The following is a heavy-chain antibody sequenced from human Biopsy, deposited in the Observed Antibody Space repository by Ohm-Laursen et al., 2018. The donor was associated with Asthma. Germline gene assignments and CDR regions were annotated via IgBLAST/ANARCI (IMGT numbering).Heavy chain of an antibody. D-gene: IGHD3-10*01. V-gene: IGHV4-31*03. CDR2: IDYSGTT. Sequence: SDTLSLTCTVSGASISSGGYYWSWIRHHPGSGLEWIGYIDYSGTTYYNPSLKSRVSLSPDTSKNQFSLRLSSLTAANTAVYYCARGPNYHGSGRAPIGMDVWGQGTTVTVSS. CDR1: GASISSGGYY. CDR3: ARGPNYHGSGRAPIGMDV. J-gene: IGHJ6*02.